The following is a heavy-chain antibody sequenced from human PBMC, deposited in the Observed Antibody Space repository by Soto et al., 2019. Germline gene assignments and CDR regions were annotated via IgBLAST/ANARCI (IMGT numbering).Heavy chain of an antibody. Sequence: SVKVSCKASGGTFSSYAISWVRQAPGQGLEWMGGFIPIFGTANYAQKFQGRVTITADESTSTAYMELSSLRSEDTAVYYCARVCSRVVVVPAASCRRYGMDVWGQGTTVTVSS. V-gene: IGHV1-69*13. CDR2: FIPIFGTA. CDR1: GGTFSSYA. CDR3: ARVCSRVVVVPAASCRRYGMDV. J-gene: IGHJ6*02. D-gene: IGHD2-2*01.